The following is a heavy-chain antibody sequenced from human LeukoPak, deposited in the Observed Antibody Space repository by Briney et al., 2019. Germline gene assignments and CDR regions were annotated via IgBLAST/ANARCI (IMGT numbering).Heavy chain of an antibody. CDR3: ARELWSAYGMDV. V-gene: IGHV3-48*02. D-gene: IGHD2-21*01. Sequence: GGSLRLSCEASGFTFSSNSMNWVRQAPGKGLEWVSYISSSSSTIHYADSVKGRFTISRDNAKNSLFLQINSLRDDDTAVYYCARELWSAYGMDVWGQGTTVTVSS. CDR2: ISSSSSTI. CDR1: GFTFSSNS. J-gene: IGHJ6*02.